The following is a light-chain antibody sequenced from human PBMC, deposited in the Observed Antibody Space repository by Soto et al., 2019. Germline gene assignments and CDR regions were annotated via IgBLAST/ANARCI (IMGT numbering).Light chain of an antibody. CDR3: SSYTTSNTRQIV. V-gene: IGLV2-14*03. J-gene: IGLJ1*01. CDR2: DVS. CDR1: SSDVGGYNY. Sequence: QSVLTQPASVSGSPGQSITISCTGTSSDVGGYNYVSWYQHHPGKAPKLMIFDVSNRPSVVSNRFSGSKSGNTASLTISWLQPEDEADYYCSSYTTSNTRQIVFGTGTKVPS.